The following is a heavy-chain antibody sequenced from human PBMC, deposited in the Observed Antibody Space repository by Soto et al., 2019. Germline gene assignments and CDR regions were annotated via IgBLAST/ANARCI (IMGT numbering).Heavy chain of an antibody. CDR1: GFTVSSNY. Sequence: EVQLVETGGGLIQPGGSLRLSCAASGFTVSSNYMSWVRQAPGKGLEWVSVMYSGGSTYYADSVKGRFTISRHNSKNTLYLETNSQRADSTAVPYGARANHYYDSSGYHYWGQGTLVTVSS. CDR3: ARANHYYDSSGYHY. D-gene: IGHD3-22*01. J-gene: IGHJ4*02. V-gene: IGHV3-53*02. CDR2: MYSGGST.